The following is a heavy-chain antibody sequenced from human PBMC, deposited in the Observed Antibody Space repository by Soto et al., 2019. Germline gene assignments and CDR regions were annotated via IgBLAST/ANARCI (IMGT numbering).Heavy chain of an antibody. CDR2: IIPIFGTA. CDR1: GGTFSSYA. J-gene: IGHJ6*02. D-gene: IGHD2-15*01. CDR3: ARGGGCSGGSCYPPGYYYYGMDV. Sequence: SVKVSCKASGGTFSSYAISWVRQAPVQGLEWMGGIIPIFGTANYAQKFQGRVTITADESTSTAYMELSSLRSEDKAVYYCARGGGCSGGSCYPPGYYYYGMDVWGQGTTVTSP. V-gene: IGHV1-69*01.